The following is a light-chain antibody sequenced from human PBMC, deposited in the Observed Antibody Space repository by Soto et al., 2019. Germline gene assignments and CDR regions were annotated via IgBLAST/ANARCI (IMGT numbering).Light chain of an antibody. J-gene: IGLJ2*01. V-gene: IGLV2-14*01. CDR3: SSYTSSSTLVV. CDR1: SSDVGGYNY. CDR2: EVS. Sequence: QSVLTQPASVSGSPGQSITISCTGTSSDVGGYNYVSWYQQHPGKAPKLMIYEVSNRPSGVSNRFSGSKSGNTASLTISGRPAEDEADYYCSSYTSSSTLVVFGGGTKLTVL.